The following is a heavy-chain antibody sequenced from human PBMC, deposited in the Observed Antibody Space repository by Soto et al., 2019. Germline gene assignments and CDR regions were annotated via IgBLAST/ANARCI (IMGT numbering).Heavy chain of an antibody. J-gene: IGHJ5*02. D-gene: IGHD5-18*01. CDR2: IYYSGST. CDR3: ARDPPIQLWPQRWCDT. CDR1: GGSISSYY. Sequence: SETLSLTCTVSGGSISSYYWSWIRQPPGKGLEWIGYIYYSGSTNYNPSLKSRVTISVDTSKNQFSLNLSSVTAADTPVYYCARDPPIQLWPQRWCDTWGRGTLVTVSS. V-gene: IGHV4-59*01.